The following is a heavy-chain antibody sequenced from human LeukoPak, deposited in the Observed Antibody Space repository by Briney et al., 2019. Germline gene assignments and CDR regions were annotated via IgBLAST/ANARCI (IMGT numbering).Heavy chain of an antibody. CDR3: ARDPTGDRLFDY. V-gene: IGHV3-21*01. D-gene: IGHD1-26*01. Sequence: GGSLRLSCAASGFTFSSYSMNWVRQAPGKGLEWVSSISSSSSYIYYADSVKGRFTISRDNAKNSLYLQMNSLRAEDTAVYYCARDPTGDRLFDYWGQGTLVTVSP. CDR2: ISSSSSYI. CDR1: GFTFSSYS. J-gene: IGHJ4*02.